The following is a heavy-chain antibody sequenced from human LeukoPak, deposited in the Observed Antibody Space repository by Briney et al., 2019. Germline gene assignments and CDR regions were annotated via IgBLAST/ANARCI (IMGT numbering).Heavy chain of an antibody. V-gene: IGHV4-59*01. Sequence: SETLSLTCTVSGGSISSYYWSWIRQPPGKGLEWIGYIYYSGSTNYNPSLKSRVTISVDASKNQFSLKLSSVTAADTAVYYCARDEGGSYFGVLDYWGQGTLVTVSS. CDR3: ARDEGGSYFGVLDY. CDR1: GGSISSYY. CDR2: IYYSGST. J-gene: IGHJ4*02. D-gene: IGHD1-26*01.